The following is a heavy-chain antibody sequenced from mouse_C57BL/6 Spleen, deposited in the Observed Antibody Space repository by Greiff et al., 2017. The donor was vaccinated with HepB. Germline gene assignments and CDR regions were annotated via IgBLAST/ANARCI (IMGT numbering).Heavy chain of an antibody. Sequence: VQRVESRAELVKPGASVKISCKASGYAFSSYWMNWVKQRPGKGLEWIGQIYPGDGDTNYNGKFKGKATLTADKSSSTAYMQLSSLTSEDSAVYFCARSRLMDYWGQGTSVTVSS. V-gene: IGHV1-80*01. CDR2: IYPGDGDT. CDR1: GYAFSSYW. J-gene: IGHJ4*01. CDR3: ARSRLMDY.